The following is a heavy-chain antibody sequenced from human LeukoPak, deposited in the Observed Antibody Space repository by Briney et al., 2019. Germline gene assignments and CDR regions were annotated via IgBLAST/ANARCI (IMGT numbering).Heavy chain of an antibody. CDR2: INPSGGST. CDR3: ARAGTSIAAAGTPDWFDP. J-gene: IGHJ5*02. Sequence: ASVKVSCKASGYTFTSYYMHWVRQAPGQGLEWMGIINPSGGSTSYAQKFQGRVTMTRDMSTSTVYMELSSLRSEDTAVYYCARAGTSIAAAGTPDWFDPWGQGTLVTVSS. D-gene: IGHD6-13*01. V-gene: IGHV1-46*01. CDR1: GYTFTSYY.